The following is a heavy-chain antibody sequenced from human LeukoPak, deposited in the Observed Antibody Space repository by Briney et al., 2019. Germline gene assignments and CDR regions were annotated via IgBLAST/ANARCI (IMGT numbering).Heavy chain of an antibody. CDR2: INHSGST. CDR3: ARERGWPSRFDP. V-gene: IGHV4-34*01. CDR1: GGSFSGYY. D-gene: IGHD1-1*01. J-gene: IGHJ5*02. Sequence: SETLSLTCAVYGGSFSGYYWSWIRQPPGKGLEWIGEINHSGSTNYNPSLKSRVTISVDTSKNQFSLKLNSVTAADTAVYYCARERGWPSRFDPWGQGTLVTVSS.